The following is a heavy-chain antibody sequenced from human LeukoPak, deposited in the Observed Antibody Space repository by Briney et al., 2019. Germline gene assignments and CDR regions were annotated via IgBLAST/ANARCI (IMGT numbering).Heavy chain of an antibody. CDR3: ARALAYSSSWYDY. J-gene: IGHJ4*02. V-gene: IGHV4-34*01. Sequence: SETLSLTCAVYGGSFSGYYWSWIRQPPGKGLEWIGEINHSGSTNYNPSLKSRVTISVDTSKNQFSLKLSSVTAADTAVYYCARALAYSSSWYDYWGQGTLVTVSS. CDR2: INHSGST. D-gene: IGHD6-13*01. CDR1: GGSFSGYY.